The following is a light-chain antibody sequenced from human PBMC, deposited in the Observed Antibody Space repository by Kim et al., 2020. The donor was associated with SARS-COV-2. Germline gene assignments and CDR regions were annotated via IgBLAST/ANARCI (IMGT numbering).Light chain of an antibody. Sequence: SYELTQPPSVSVAPGKTAKITCGGNNIGSKSVHWCQQKPGQAPVLVIFYDSDRPSGIPERFSGSTSGHTATLTINRVAAGADADYFCQVWDVGHPV. CDR1: NIGSKS. CDR3: QVWDVGHPV. V-gene: IGLV3-21*04. J-gene: IGLJ7*01. CDR2: YDS.